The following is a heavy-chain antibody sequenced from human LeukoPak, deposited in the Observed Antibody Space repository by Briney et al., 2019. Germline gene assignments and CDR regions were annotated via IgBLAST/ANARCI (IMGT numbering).Heavy chain of an antibody. CDR3: AKDREYSYVHGAFDI. Sequence: GGSLRLSCAASGFTFSIYAMSWVRQAPGKGLEWVSGMSGSGGSTYYADSVKGRFTISRDNSKNTLYLQMNTLRAEDTAVYYCAKDREYSYVHGAFDIWGQGTLVTVSS. D-gene: IGHD3-16*01. V-gene: IGHV3-23*01. J-gene: IGHJ3*02. CDR1: GFTFSIYA. CDR2: MSGSGGST.